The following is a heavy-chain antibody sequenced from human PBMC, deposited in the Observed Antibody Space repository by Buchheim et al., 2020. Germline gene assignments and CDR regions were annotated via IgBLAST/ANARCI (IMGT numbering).Heavy chain of an antibody. CDR3: ASLYCGGDCYYVDY. Sequence: EVQLVESGGGLVQPGGSLRLSCAASGFTFSSYEMNWVRQAPGKGLEWVSYISSSGSTIYYADSVKGRFTISRANAKNSLYLQMNSLRAEDTAVYYCASLYCGGDCYYVDYWGQGTL. J-gene: IGHJ4*02. D-gene: IGHD2-21*02. CDR2: ISSSGSTI. V-gene: IGHV3-48*03. CDR1: GFTFSSYE.